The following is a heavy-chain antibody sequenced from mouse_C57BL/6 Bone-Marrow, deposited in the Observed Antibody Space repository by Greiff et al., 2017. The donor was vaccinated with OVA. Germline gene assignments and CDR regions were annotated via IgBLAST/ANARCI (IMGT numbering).Heavy chain of an antibody. V-gene: IGHV1-72*01. J-gene: IGHJ3*01. D-gene: IGHD1-1*01. CDR2: IDPNSGGT. Sequence: QVQLQQSGAELVKPGASVKLSCKASGYTFTSYWMHWVKQRPGRGLEWIGRIDPNSGGTKYNEKLKSKATLTVDKPSSTSFMLLSSLASEDSAVYYCARSDGSSSAWFAYWGQGTLVTVAA. CDR3: ARSDGSSSAWFAY. CDR1: GYTFTSYW.